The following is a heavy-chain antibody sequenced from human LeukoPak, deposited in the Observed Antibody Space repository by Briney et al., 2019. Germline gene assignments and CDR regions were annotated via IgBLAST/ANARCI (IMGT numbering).Heavy chain of an antibody. Sequence: PSETLSLTCTVSGGSISSYYWSWIRQPPGKGLEWMGYIYYIGSTNYNPSLKSRVTISVDTSKNQFSLKLSSVTAADTAVYYCARLQYSSSWYYFDYWGQGTLVTVSS. CDR3: ARLQYSSSWYYFDY. D-gene: IGHD6-13*01. CDR1: GGSISSYY. V-gene: IGHV4-59*01. J-gene: IGHJ4*02. CDR2: IYYIGST.